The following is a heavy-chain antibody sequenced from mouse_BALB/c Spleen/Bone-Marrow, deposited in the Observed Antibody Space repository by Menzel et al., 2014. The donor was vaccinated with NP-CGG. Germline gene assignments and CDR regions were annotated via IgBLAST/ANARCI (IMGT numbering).Heavy chain of an antibody. V-gene: IGHV1-69*02. D-gene: IGHD2-3*01. CDR3: TRGSYDLDY. CDR2: IYPSDSYT. CDR1: GYTFSSYW. J-gene: IGHJ2*01. Sequence: AQLQQSGAELVRPGASVKLSCKASGYTFSSYWINWVNQRPGQGLEWIGNIYPSDSYTNYNQKFKDKATLTVDKSSSTAYMQLSSPTSEDSAVYYCTRGSYDLDYWGQGTTLTVSS.